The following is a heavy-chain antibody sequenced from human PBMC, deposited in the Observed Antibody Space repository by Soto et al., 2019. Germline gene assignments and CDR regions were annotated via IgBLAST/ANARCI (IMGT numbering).Heavy chain of an antibody. CDR3: ARDFSTVRGVMCY. Sequence: QVQLVESGGGVVQPGRSLRLSCAASGFTFSSYAMHWVRQAPGKGLEWVAVISYDGSNKYYADSVKGRFTISRDNSKNTLYLQMNSLRAEDTAVYYCARDFSTVRGVMCYWCQGTLVTVSS. V-gene: IGHV3-30-3*01. CDR2: ISYDGSNK. J-gene: IGHJ4*02. CDR1: GFTFSSYA. D-gene: IGHD3-10*01.